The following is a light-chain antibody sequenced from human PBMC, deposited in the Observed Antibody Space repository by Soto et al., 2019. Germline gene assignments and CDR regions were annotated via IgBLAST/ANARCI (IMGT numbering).Light chain of an antibody. J-gene: IGKJ4*01. Sequence: DIQMTQSPSSLSASVGDRVTITCQASQDIRNYLNWYQQKPGKAPKLLIYDASNLETGVPSRFSGSGSGTDFTFTISSLQPEDIATYYCQQGTFGGGTKVEIK. V-gene: IGKV1-33*01. CDR2: DAS. CDR3: QQGT. CDR1: QDIRNY.